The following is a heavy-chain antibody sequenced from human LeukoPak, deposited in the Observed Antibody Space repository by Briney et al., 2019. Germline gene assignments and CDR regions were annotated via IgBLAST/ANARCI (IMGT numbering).Heavy chain of an antibody. CDR1: GYSFTSYW. CDR3: VRVPDLMTTDNWFDP. D-gene: IGHD4-17*01. CDR2: IYPGDSDT. J-gene: IGHJ5*02. Sequence: GESLKISCQGSGYSFTSYWTGWVRQMPGKGLEWMGIIYPGDSDTRYSPSFQGQVTISADKSISTAYLQWSSLKASDTAMYYCVRVPDLMTTDNWFDPWGQGTLVTVSS. V-gene: IGHV5-51*01.